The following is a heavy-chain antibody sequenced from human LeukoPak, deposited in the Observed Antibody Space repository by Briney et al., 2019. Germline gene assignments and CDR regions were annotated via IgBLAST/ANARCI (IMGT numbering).Heavy chain of an antibody. D-gene: IGHD3-22*01. CDR3: ARDRDYDRIDAFDI. CDR1: GGSISSYY. Sequence: KTSETLSLTCTVSGGSISSYYWSWIRQPPGKGLEWIGYIYYSGSTNYNPSLKSRVTISVDTSKNQLSLKLSSVTAADTAVYYCARDRDYDRIDAFDIWGQGTMVTVSS. J-gene: IGHJ3*02. CDR2: IYYSGST. V-gene: IGHV4-59*01.